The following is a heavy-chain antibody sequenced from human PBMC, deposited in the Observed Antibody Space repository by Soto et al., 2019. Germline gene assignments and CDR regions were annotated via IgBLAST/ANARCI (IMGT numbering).Heavy chain of an antibody. J-gene: IGHJ4*02. CDR1: GFTFSSYS. CDR3: ARGSSWPVDY. CDR2: ISSSSSYI. Sequence: SLSCAASGFTFSSYSMNWVRQAPGKGLEWVSSISSSSSYIYYADSVKGRFTISRDNAKNSLYLQMNSLRAEDTAVYYCARGSSWPVDYWGQGTLVTVSS. V-gene: IGHV3-21*01.